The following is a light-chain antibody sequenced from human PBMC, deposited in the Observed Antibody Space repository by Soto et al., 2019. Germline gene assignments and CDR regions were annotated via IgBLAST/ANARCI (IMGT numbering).Light chain of an antibody. Sequence: EVVLTQSPGTLSLSPGERATLSCRASQSFSSSNLAWYQHKPGQPPKLIVYSASRRATGIPDRFSGSGSGTDFTLTISRLEPEDFALYSCQRYGGSPPVTFGGGTKVDIK. V-gene: IGKV3-20*01. CDR3: QRYGGSPPVT. J-gene: IGKJ4*01. CDR1: QSFSSSN. CDR2: SAS.